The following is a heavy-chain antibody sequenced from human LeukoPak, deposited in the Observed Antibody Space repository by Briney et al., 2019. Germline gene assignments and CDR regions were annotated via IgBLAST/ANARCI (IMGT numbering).Heavy chain of an antibody. CDR1: GFTLSSYE. J-gene: IGHJ4*02. D-gene: IGHD3-22*01. V-gene: IGHV3-20*04. Sequence: PGGSLRLSCTVSGFTLSSYEMSWIRQAPGKGLEWVSSIDYDGGSGHYADSVKGRFTISRDNAKNSLYLQMNSLRAEDTALYYCSSSGYYENYWGQGTLVTVSS. CDR3: SSSGYYENY. CDR2: IDYDGGSG.